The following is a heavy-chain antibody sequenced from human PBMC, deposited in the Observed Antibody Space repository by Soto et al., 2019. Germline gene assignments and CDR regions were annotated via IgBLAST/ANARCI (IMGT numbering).Heavy chain of an antibody. V-gene: IGHV4-59*08. J-gene: IGHJ3*02. Sequence: SETLSLTCTVSGGSISSYYWSWIRQPPGKGLEWIGYIYYSGSTNYNPSLKSRVTISVDTSKNQFSLKLSSVTAADTAVYYCARRRYSSSWYDAFDIWGQGTMVTVSS. D-gene: IGHD6-13*01. CDR2: IYYSGST. CDR1: GGSISSYY. CDR3: ARRRYSSSWYDAFDI.